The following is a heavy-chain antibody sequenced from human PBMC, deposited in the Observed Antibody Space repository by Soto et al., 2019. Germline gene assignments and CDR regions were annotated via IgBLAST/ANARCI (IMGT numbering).Heavy chain of an antibody. CDR3: SRVDPGETSPFDH. J-gene: IGHJ4*02. D-gene: IGHD3-10*01. CDR2: ISSSSSTI. Sequence: GGSLRLSCAASGFTFSSYGRNWVRRAPGKGLEWVSYISSSSSTIYYADSVKGRFTISRDNAKNSLYLQMSSLRSEDTAVYYCSRVDPGETSPFDHWGQGTLVTVSS. CDR1: GFTFSSYG. V-gene: IGHV3-48*01.